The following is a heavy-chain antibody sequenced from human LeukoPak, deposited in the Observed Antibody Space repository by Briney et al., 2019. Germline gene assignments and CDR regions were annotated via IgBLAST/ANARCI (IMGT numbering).Heavy chain of an antibody. Sequence: GGSLGLSCAGSGFIFRNYGMHWVRQAPGQGLEWVAVISDGGTHLYYADSVKGRFTISRDNSESTMYLQMNSLRVEDTAVYYCARPQYLPYDVFDIWGQGTMVTVSS. V-gene: IGHV3-30*03. D-gene: IGHD2-2*01. CDR2: ISDGGTHL. J-gene: IGHJ3*02. CDR1: GFIFRNYG. CDR3: ARPQYLPYDVFDI.